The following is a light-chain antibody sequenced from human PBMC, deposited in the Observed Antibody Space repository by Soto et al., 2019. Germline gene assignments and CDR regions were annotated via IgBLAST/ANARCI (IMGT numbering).Light chain of an antibody. V-gene: IGKV1-5*01. CDR2: DAS. Sequence: DIQMTQSPSTLSASVGDRVTITCRASQSISNWLAWYQQKPGKAPKLLISDASSFESGVPSRFSGSGSGTEFTLTITSLQPDDFATYFCQQYNTHMFTFGPGTKVDIK. J-gene: IGKJ3*01. CDR3: QQYNTHMFT. CDR1: QSISNW.